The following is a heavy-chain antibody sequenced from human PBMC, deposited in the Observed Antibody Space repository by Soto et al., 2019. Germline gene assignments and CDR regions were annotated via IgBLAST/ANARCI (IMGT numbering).Heavy chain of an antibody. CDR1: GFTFSSYG. Sequence: SGGSLRLSCAASGFTFSSYGMHWVRQAPGKGLEWVAVIWYDGSNKYYADSVKGRFTISRDNSKNTLYLQMNSLRAEDTAVYYCARSLHYYDSSGLSTTGWFDPWGQGTLVTVSS. CDR3: ARSLHYYDSSGLSTTGWFDP. J-gene: IGHJ5*02. V-gene: IGHV3-33*01. D-gene: IGHD3-22*01. CDR2: IWYDGSNK.